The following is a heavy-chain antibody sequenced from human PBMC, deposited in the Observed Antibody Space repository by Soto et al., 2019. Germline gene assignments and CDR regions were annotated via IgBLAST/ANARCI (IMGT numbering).Heavy chain of an antibody. CDR1: GCTLSRYA. CDR2: ISGVGGST. CDR3: ATDVARSTIFGAGDAFDI. D-gene: IGHD3-3*01. J-gene: IGHJ3*02. Sequence: EVQLLESGGGLVQPGGSLRLSCAASGCTLSRYAMSWVRQAPGKGLEWVSGISGVGGSTYYADSVKGRFTISRDNSKNMLYLRMNSLRGEDTAVYYCATDVARSTIFGAGDAFDIWGQGTMVTV. V-gene: IGHV3-23*01.